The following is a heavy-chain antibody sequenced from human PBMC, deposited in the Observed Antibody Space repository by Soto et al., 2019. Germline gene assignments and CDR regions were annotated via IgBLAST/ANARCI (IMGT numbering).Heavy chain of an antibody. V-gene: IGHV1-69*01. Sequence: QVQLVQSGAEVKKPGSSVKVSCKASGGTFSSYAISWVRQAPGQGLEWMGGIFPIFGTANYAQKFQGRVTLTADESTSTSYMGVSSLRSEDRAVYYCARSGTAMGGDYYFDYWGQGTLFTVSS. CDR2: IFPIFGTA. J-gene: IGHJ4*02. CDR3: ARSGTAMGGDYYFDY. CDR1: GGTFSSYA. D-gene: IGHD5-18*01.